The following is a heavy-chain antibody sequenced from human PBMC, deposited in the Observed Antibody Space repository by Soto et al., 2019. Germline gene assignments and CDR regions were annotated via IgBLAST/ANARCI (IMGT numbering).Heavy chain of an antibody. CDR3: ARGRTAVAGTPSYFDY. J-gene: IGHJ4*02. CDR2: INPSGGST. D-gene: IGHD6-19*01. CDR1: GYTFTSYY. V-gene: IGHV1-46*01. Sequence: ASVKVSCKASGYTFTSYYMHWVRQAPGQGLEWMGIINPSGGSTSYARKFQGRVTMTRDTSTSTVYMELSSLRSEDTAVYYCARGRTAVAGTPSYFDYWGQGTLVTVSS.